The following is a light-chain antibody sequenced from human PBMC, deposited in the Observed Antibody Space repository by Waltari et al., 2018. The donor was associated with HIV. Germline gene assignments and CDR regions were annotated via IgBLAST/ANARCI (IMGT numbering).Light chain of an antibody. Sequence: IQMTQFPSSVSASVGDRVTMTCRATQGIANWVAWYQQKPGKAPKLLIHGASILQEGFPSRFSGSGSGTFFTLTINSLQPEDFATYFCQQTNSLPITFGQGTRLDSK. J-gene: IGKJ5*01. V-gene: IGKV1D-12*01. CDR2: GAS. CDR3: QQTNSLPIT. CDR1: QGIANW.